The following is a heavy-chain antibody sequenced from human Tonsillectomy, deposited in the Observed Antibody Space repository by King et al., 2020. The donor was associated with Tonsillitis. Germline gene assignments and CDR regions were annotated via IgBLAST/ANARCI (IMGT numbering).Heavy chain of an antibody. CDR2: ISYDGNDK. J-gene: IGHJ4*02. D-gene: IGHD3-10*01. CDR3: ARAHGGSGRYYYFYS. CDR1: GFTFSDNS. Sequence: VQLVESGGGVVQPGRSLRLSCAASGFTFSDNSMNWVRQAPGKGLEWLAIISYDGNDKYYADSVKGRFTISRDSSKNTLYLEMNSLRAEDTAVYYCARAHGGSGRYYYFYSWGQGTLVTVPS. V-gene: IGHV3-30*04.